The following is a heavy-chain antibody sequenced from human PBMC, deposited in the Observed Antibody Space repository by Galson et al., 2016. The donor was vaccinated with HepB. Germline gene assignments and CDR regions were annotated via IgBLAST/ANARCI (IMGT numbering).Heavy chain of an antibody. CDR3: AKVRYGYRDFEY. V-gene: IGHV3-23*01. CDR2: ISSSGHKS. J-gene: IGHJ4*02. D-gene: IGHD5-18*01. Sequence: SLRLSCAVSGFTFDSYVMSWVRQAPGKGLEWVSAISSSGHKSYHADSVKGRFTIARDNSKNTLFRQMNSLRAADTAIYSCAKVRYGYRDFEYWGQGTLVTVSS. CDR1: GFTFDSYV.